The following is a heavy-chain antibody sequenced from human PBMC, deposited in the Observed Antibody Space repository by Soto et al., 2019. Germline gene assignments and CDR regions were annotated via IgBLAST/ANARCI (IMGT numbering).Heavy chain of an antibody. CDR1: GYTFTSYG. Sequence: ASVKVSCKASGYTFTSYGISWARQAPGQGLEWMGWISAYNGNTNYAQKLQGRVTMTTDTSTSTAYMELRSLRSDDTAVYYCARVWYYDPAFLDFWGQGTLVPGSP. J-gene: IGHJ4*02. V-gene: IGHV1-18*01. CDR3: ARVWYYDPAFLDF. CDR2: ISAYNGNT. D-gene: IGHD2-8*01.